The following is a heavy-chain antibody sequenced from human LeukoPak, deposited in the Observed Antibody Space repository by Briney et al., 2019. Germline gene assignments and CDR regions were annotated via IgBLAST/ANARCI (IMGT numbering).Heavy chain of an antibody. J-gene: IGHJ5*02. V-gene: IGHV1-18*01. CDR2: ISAYNGNT. CDR3: ARTEGGGGYGWFDP. CDR1: GYTFTSYG. D-gene: IGHD5-12*01. Sequence: GASVKVSCKASGYTFTSYGISWVRQAPGQGLEWMGWISAYNGNTNYAQKLQGRVTMTTDTSTSTAYMELRSPRSDDTAVYYCARTEGGGGYGWFDPWGQGTLVTVSS.